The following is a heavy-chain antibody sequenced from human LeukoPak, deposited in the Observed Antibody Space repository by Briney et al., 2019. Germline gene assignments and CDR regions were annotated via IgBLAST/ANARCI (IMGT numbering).Heavy chain of an antibody. CDR3: AKTPLYDYYMDV. J-gene: IGHJ6*03. Sequence: PGGSLRLSCEASGFTFSNYSMNWVRQAPGKGLEWVSAISGSGGSTYYADSVKGRFTISRDNSKNTLYLQMNSLRAEDTAVYYCAKTPLYDYYMDVWGKGTTVTVSS. CDR1: GFTFSNYS. CDR2: ISGSGGST. V-gene: IGHV3-23*01.